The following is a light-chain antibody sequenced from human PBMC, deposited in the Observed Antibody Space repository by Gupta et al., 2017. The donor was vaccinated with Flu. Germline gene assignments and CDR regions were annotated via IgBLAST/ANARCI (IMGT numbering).Light chain of an antibody. V-gene: IGKV1-5*03. CDR3: QQENSSSVT. CDR2: KAS. J-gene: IGKJ4*01. Sequence: DIQMTQSPSTLSASVGDRVTITCRASQSISSWLAWYQQKPGKAPKLLIYKASSLESGVPSRFSGSGSGTEFTLTISSLQPDDFAIYYCQQENSSSVTFGRGTKVDIK. CDR1: QSISSW.